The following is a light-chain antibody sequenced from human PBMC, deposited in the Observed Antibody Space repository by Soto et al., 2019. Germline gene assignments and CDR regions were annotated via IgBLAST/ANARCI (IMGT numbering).Light chain of an antibody. CDR2: GAS. V-gene: IGKV3-15*01. CDR3: QQYNNWPYT. CDR1: QSISNN. Sequence: EIVMTQSPDTLSVSPGESATLSCRARQSISNNLAWYQQKPGQAPRLLLYGASTRTTGIPARFSGSGSGTEFTLTISSLQSEDFAVYYCQQYNNWPYTFAHGTKLEI. J-gene: IGKJ2*01.